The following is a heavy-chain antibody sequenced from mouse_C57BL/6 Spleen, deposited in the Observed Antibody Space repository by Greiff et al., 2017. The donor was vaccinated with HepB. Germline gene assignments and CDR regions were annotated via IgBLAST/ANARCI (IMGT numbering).Heavy chain of an antibody. CDR2: IYPGDGDT. D-gene: IGHD1-1*01. V-gene: IGHV1-80*01. J-gene: IGHJ1*03. CDR3: ARGDYGSSYWYFDV. CDR1: GYAFSSYW. Sequence: VMLVESGAELVKPGASVKISCKASGYAFSSYWMNWVKQRPGKGLEWIGQIYPGDGDTNYNGKFKGKATLTADKSSSTAYMQLSSLTSEDSAVYFCARGDYGSSYWYFDVWGTGTTVTVSS.